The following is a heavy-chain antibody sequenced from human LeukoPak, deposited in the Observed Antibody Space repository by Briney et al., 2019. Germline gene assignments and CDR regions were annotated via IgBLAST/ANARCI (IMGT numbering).Heavy chain of an antibody. V-gene: IGHV4-59*01. CDR1: GGSISSYY. CDR2: IYYSGST. CDR3: ARATLGATRSWFDP. D-gene: IGHD1-26*01. J-gene: IGHJ5*02. Sequence: ASETLSLTCTVSGGSISSYYWSWIRQPPGKGLEWIGYIYYSGSTNYNPPLKSRVTISVDTSKNQFSLKLSSVTAADTAVYYCARATLGATRSWFDPWGQGTLVTVSS.